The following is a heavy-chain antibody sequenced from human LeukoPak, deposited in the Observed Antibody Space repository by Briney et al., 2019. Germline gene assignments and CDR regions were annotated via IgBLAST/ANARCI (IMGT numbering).Heavy chain of an antibody. Sequence: GGSLRLSCAASGFTFSSYAMHWVRQAPGKGLEWVAVIWYDGSNKYYADSVKGRFTISRDNSKNTLYLQMNSLRAEDTAVYYCARDPGIVGATLSFDYWGQGTLVTVSS. V-gene: IGHV3-33*08. CDR3: ARDPGIVGATLSFDY. J-gene: IGHJ4*02. CDR2: IWYDGSNK. CDR1: GFTFSSYA. D-gene: IGHD1-26*01.